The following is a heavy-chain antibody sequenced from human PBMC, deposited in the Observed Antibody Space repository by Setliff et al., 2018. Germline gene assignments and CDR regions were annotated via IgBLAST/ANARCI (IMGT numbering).Heavy chain of an antibody. CDR3: ARVRVVQGYYEFDH. Sequence: PSETLSLTCTVSGGSVSSGSYYWSWIRQHAGKGLEWIGRIYTSGGTNYNPSLKSRVAISVDTSKNQFSLSLSSVTASDTAIYYCARVRVVQGYYEFDHWGQGTLVTVSS. J-gene: IGHJ4*02. CDR2: IYTSGGT. D-gene: IGHD3-3*01. V-gene: IGHV4-61*02. CDR1: GGSVSSGSYY.